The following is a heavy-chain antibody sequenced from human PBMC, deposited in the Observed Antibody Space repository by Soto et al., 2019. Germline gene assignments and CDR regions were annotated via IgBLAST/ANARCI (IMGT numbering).Heavy chain of an antibody. Sequence: SETLSVTCGVSGESFSGYYWSWIRQPPGKGLEWIGQIFHGGGTNYSPSLKSRVTISVDTSKNQFSLELSSVTAADTAVYYCARPHYDSNTFYSFFDYWGQGTLVTVSS. CDR1: GESFSGYY. CDR2: IFHGGGT. J-gene: IGHJ4*02. CDR3: ARPHYDSNTFYSFFDY. D-gene: IGHD3-22*01. V-gene: IGHV4-34*12.